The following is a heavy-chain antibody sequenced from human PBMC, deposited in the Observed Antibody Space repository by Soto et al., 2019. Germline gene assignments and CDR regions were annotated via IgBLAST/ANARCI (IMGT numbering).Heavy chain of an antibody. J-gene: IGHJ5*02. Sequence: ASVKVSCKASGYTFTNYGVIWVRQAPGQGLEWTGWINPYNGNTNYAQKLQGRVTMTTDTSTSTAYMDLRSLRFDDTAVYYCAREAHPNGYSYGYNWFDPWGQGTLVTVS. V-gene: IGHV1-18*01. CDR3: AREAHPNGYSYGYNWFDP. CDR1: GYTFTNYG. D-gene: IGHD5-18*01. CDR2: INPYNGNT.